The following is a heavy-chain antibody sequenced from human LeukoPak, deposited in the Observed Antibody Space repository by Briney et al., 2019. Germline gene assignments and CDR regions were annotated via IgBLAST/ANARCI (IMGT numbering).Heavy chain of an antibody. J-gene: IGHJ4*02. CDR2: ISSSSSYI. Sequence: GGSLRLSCAASGFTFSSYSMNWVRQAPGKGLEWVLSISSSSSYIYYADSVKGRFTISRDNAKNSLYLQMNSLRAEDTAVYYCAREGRYSSSSDADYWGQGTLVTVSS. CDR1: GFTFSSYS. CDR3: AREGRYSSSSDADY. D-gene: IGHD6-6*01. V-gene: IGHV3-21*01.